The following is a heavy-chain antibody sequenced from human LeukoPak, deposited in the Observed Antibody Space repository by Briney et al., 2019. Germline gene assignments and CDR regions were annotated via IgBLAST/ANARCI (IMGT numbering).Heavy chain of an antibody. CDR1: GFTFSSYW. D-gene: IGHD3-10*01. CDR2: INSDGSST. V-gene: IGHV3-74*01. CDR3: ARDVYYGSGSYSNDAFDI. J-gene: IGHJ3*02. Sequence: GGSLRLSCAAFGFTFSSYWMHWVGQAPGKGLVGVSRINSDGSSTSYADSVKGRFAISRDNAKNTLYLQMNSLRAEDMAVYYCARDVYYGSGSYSNDAFDIWGQGTMVTVSS.